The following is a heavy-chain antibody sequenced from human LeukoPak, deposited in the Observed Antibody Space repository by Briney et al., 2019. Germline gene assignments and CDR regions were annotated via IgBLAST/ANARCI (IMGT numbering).Heavy chain of an antibody. D-gene: IGHD2-15*01. V-gene: IGHV4-39*01. J-gene: IGHJ4*02. CDR1: GGSVSSGLYY. CDR3: ARLGYCSSTDCYFDS. Sequence: SETLSLTCIVSGGSVSSGLYYWGWVRQPPGKDLEWIASMHYSGSTYYNPPLKSRVAISVDTSKNQFSLKLRFETAADTALYYCARLGYCSSTDCYFDSWGRGALVTVSS. CDR2: MHYSGST.